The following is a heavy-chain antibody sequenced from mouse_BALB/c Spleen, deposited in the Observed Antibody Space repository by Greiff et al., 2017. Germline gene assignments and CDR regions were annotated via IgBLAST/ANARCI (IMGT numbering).Heavy chain of an antibody. CDR2: INPSNGGT. J-gene: IGHJ3*01. V-gene: IGHV1S81*02. Sequence: QVQLKESGAELVKPGASVKLSCKASGYTFTSYYMYWVKQRPGQGLEWIGEINPSNGGTNFNEKFKSKATLTVDKSSSTAYMQLSSLTSEDSAVYYCTRDGLRRGFAYWGQGTLVTVSA. D-gene: IGHD2-4*01. CDR3: TRDGLRRGFAY. CDR1: GYTFTSYY.